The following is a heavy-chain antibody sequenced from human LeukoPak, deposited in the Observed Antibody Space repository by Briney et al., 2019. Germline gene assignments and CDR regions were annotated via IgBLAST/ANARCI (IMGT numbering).Heavy chain of an antibody. V-gene: IGHV3-53*01. CDR1: GCIFSSYA. CDR3: AREVAGYFDY. J-gene: IGHJ4*02. Sequence: GGSLRLSCAASGCIFSSYAMTWVRQAPGKGLEWVSVIYSGGSTYYADSVKGRFTISRDNSKNTLYLQMNSLRAEDTAVYYCAREVAGYFDYWGQGTLVSVSS. CDR2: IYSGGST. D-gene: IGHD5-12*01.